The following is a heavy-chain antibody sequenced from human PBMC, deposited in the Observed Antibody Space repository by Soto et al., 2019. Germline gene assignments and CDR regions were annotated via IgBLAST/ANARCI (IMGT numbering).Heavy chain of an antibody. D-gene: IGHD2-8*01. V-gene: IGHV1-24*01. Sequence: ASVKVSCKVSGYTLTELSMHWVRQAPGKGLEWMGGFDPEDGETIYAQKFQGRVTMTEDTSTDTAYMELSSLRSEDTAVYYCATALGYCTNGVCYRPIDYYYYGMDVWG. J-gene: IGHJ6*02. CDR2: FDPEDGET. CDR3: ATALGYCTNGVCYRPIDYYYYGMDV. CDR1: GYTLTELS.